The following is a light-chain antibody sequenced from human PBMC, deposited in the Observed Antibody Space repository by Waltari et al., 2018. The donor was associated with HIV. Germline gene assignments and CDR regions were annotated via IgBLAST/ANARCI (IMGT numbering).Light chain of an antibody. CDR3: AAWDDSLNGPV. V-gene: IGLV1-44*01. J-gene: IGLJ2*01. CDR1: SSNIGSNT. Sequence: QSVLTQPPSASGTPGQRVTISCSGSSSNIGSNTVNWYQQLPGTAPKLLIYRNNQRPSGVPDRFSGSNSGTSASLAISGLQSEDGADYYCAAWDDSLNGPVFGGGTKLTVL. CDR2: RNN.